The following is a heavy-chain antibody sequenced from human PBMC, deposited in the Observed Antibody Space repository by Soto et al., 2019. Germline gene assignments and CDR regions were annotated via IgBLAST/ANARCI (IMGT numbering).Heavy chain of an antibody. CDR3: ARGLNYYYDSSGYYSLNGGNPRYNWFDP. D-gene: IGHD3-22*01. Sequence: QVQLQQWGAGLLKPSETLSLTCAVYGGSFSGYYWSWIRQPPGKGLEWIGEINHSGSTNYNPSLKSRVTISVDTSKNQFSLKLSSVTAADTAVYYCARGLNYYYDSSGYYSLNGGNPRYNWFDPWGQGTLVTVS. V-gene: IGHV4-34*01. CDR2: INHSGST. J-gene: IGHJ5*02. CDR1: GGSFSGYY.